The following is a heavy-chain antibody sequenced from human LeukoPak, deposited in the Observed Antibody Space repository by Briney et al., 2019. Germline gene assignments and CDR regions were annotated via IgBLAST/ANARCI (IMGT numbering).Heavy chain of an antibody. CDR1: GGSFSGYY. J-gene: IGHJ4*02. D-gene: IGHD3-22*01. V-gene: IGHV4-34*01. Sequence: SETLSLTCAVYGGSFSGYYWSWIRQSPGKGLEWIGEINHSGSTNYNPSLKSRVTISVDTSKNQFSLKLSSVTAADTAVYYCARLESYYDSSGYYVFDYWGQGTLVTVSS. CDR2: INHSGST. CDR3: ARLESYYDSSGYYVFDY.